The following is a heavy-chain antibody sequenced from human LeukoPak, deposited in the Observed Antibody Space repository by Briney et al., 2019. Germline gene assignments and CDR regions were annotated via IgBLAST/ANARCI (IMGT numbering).Heavy chain of an antibody. J-gene: IGHJ6*03. V-gene: IGHV3-20*04. Sequence: GGSLRLSCAASGFTSDDYGMSWVRQAPGKGLEWVSGINWNGGSTGYADSVKGRFTISRDNAKNSLYLQMNSLRAEDTALYYCARAGEYQLLYGQPATYYYYYMDVWGKGTTVTVSS. CDR3: ARAGEYQLLYGQPATYYYYYMDV. CDR2: INWNGGST. D-gene: IGHD2-2*02. CDR1: GFTSDDYG.